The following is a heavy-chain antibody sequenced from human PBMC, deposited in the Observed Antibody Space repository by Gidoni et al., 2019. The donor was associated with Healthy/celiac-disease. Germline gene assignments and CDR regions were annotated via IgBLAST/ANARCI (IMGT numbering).Heavy chain of an antibody. V-gene: IGHV4-31*03. J-gene: IGHJ3*02. CDR1: GGSISRGGYY. D-gene: IGHD3-9*01. CDR3: ARDSADISAFDI. Sequence: QVQLQESGPGLVKPSQTLSRTCTVSGGSISRGGYYWSWIRQHPGKGLEWIGYIYYSGSTYYNPTLKSRVTISVDTSKNQFSLKLSSVTAADTAVYYCARDSADISAFDIWGQGTMVTVSS. CDR2: IYYSGST.